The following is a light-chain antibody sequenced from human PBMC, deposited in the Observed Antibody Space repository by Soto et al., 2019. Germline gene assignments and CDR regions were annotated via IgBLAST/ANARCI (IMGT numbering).Light chain of an antibody. Sequence: EIVLTQSPGTLSLSPGERATLSSRASQSVTYSFLAWYQQKPGQAPRILIFGASSRATGIPDRFSGSGSGTDFTLTISRLEPEDFAVYYCQQYGSSPITFGQGTRLEIK. CDR3: QQYGSSPIT. V-gene: IGKV3-20*01. J-gene: IGKJ5*01. CDR1: QSVTYSF. CDR2: GAS.